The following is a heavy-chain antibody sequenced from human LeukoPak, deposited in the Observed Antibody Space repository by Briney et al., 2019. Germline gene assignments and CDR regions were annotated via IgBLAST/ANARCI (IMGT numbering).Heavy chain of an antibody. CDR1: GFTFSSYA. D-gene: IGHD1-26*01. CDR3: AKNSGRYPRHYFDY. J-gene: IGHJ4*02. V-gene: IGHV3-23*01. CDR2: ISGSGGST. Sequence: SGGSLRLSCAASGFTFSSYAMTWVRQAPGKGLEWVSGISGSGGSTYYADSVKGRFTISRDNSNNTLYLQMNSLRAEDTAVYYCAKNSGRYPRHYFDYWGQGTLVTVSS.